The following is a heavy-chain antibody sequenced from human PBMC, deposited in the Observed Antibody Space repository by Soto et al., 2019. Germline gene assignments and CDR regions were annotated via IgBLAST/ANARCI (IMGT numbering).Heavy chain of an antibody. CDR3: ARDASLITIFGVVIIGHYYYGMDV. D-gene: IGHD3-3*01. J-gene: IGHJ6*02. Sequence: ASVKVSCKASGYTFTGYYMHWVRQAPGQGLEWMGIINPSGGSTSYAQKFQGRVTMTRDTSTSTVYMELSSLRSEDTAVYYCARDASLITIFGVVIIGHYYYGMDVWGQGTTVTVSS. CDR1: GYTFTGYY. V-gene: IGHV1-46*01. CDR2: INPSGGST.